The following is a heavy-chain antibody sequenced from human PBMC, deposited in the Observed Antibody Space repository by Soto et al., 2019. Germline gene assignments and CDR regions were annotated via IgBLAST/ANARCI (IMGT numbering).Heavy chain of an antibody. D-gene: IGHD3-22*01. CDR2: IYYSGST. Sequence: SETLSLTCTVSGGSISSSSYYWGWIRQPPGKGLEWIGSIYYSGSTYYNPSLKSRVTISVDTSKNQFSLKLSSVTAADTAVYYCARQKITMIVVVNGSAPWGKGTLVPVSP. J-gene: IGHJ5*02. CDR3: ARQKITMIVVVNGSAP. CDR1: GGSISSSSYY. V-gene: IGHV4-39*01.